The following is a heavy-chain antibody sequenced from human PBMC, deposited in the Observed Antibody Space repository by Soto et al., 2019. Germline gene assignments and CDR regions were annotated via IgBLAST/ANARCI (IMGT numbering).Heavy chain of an antibody. CDR3: ASYEMLRGYYYYGLDV. CDR2: IIPFLGTT. V-gene: IGHV1-69*13. J-gene: IGHJ6*02. CDR1: GGTFKNYG. D-gene: IGHD3-10*01. Sequence: SVKVSCKASGGTFKNYGFSWVRQAPGQGLEWMGGIIPFLGTTNCAQNFQGRATITAVESTTTAYMELSSLRSEDTAVYYCASYEMLRGYYYYGLDVWGQGTTVTVSS.